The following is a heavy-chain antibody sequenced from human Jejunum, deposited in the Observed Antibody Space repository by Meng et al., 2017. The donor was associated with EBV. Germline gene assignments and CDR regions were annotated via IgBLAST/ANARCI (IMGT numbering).Heavy chain of an antibody. Sequence: VLLVQSLVALKEPGAAVKATCKATGYTFTSYDINCVRQATGQGPEWMGWMSPNSGNTGYAQKFQGRVTMTRETSISTAYMELSSLRSEDTAVYYCARGVAAGFDYWGQGTLVTVSS. CDR2: MSPNSGNT. CDR3: ARGVAAGFDY. V-gene: IGHV1-8*02. J-gene: IGHJ4*02. CDR1: GYTFTSYD. D-gene: IGHD6-13*01.